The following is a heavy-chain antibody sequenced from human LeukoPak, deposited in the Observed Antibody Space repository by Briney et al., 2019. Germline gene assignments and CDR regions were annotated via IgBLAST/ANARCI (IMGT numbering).Heavy chain of an antibody. CDR2: ISVSSSST. Sequence: GGSLRLSCAASGFTFSDYYMNWIRQAPGKGLEWLSYISVSSSSTYYAASVRGRFTISRDNAKNSLYLQMNSLRAEDTAVYYCARQKRTFDYWGRGTLVTVSS. V-gene: IGHV3-11*01. CDR3: ARQKRTFDY. J-gene: IGHJ4*02. CDR1: GFTFSDYY.